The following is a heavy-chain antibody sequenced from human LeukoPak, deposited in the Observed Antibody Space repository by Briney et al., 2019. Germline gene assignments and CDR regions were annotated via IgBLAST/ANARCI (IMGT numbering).Heavy chain of an antibody. J-gene: IGHJ3*02. CDR2: ISSSSSYI. CDR3: ARDVICSDAFDI. CDR1: GFTFSSYS. Sequence: GGSLRLSCAASGFTFSSYSMNWVRQAPGKGLEWVSSISSSSSYIYYADSVKGRFTISRDNAKNSLYLQMNSLRAEDTAVYYCARDVICSDAFDIWGQGTMVTVSS. D-gene: IGHD2/OR15-2a*01. V-gene: IGHV3-21*01.